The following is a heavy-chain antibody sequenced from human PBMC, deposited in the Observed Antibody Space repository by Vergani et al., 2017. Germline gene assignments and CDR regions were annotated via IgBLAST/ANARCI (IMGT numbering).Heavy chain of an antibody. CDR3: ARERFLETLRDYYMYV. D-gene: IGHD3-3*01. CDR2: FYTSGST. J-gene: IGHJ6*03. CDR1: GGSISSGSYY. Sequence: QVQLQESGPGLVKPSQTLSLTCTVSGGSISSGSYYCSWLRQPAGKGLEWSGRFYTSGSTNYNPSLKSRATISVDTSKNQFSLKRSSVTAADPAVYYCARERFLETLRDYYMYVWGKGTTVTVSS. V-gene: IGHV4-61*02.